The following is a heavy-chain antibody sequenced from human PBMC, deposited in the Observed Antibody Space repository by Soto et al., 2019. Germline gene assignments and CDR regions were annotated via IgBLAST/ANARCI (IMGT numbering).Heavy chain of an antibody. Sequence: GSLRLSCVASGITFGSRAMSWVRQAPGEGLEWVSTITDTGGDAKYADSVRGRFTISRDNSNNTVYLQLNSLTADDTAVYYCAREGLVAGSQDFWGPGTLVTVSS. V-gene: IGHV3-23*01. CDR2: ITDTGGDA. CDR1: GITFGSRA. D-gene: IGHD6-19*01. J-gene: IGHJ4*02. CDR3: AREGLVAGSQDF.